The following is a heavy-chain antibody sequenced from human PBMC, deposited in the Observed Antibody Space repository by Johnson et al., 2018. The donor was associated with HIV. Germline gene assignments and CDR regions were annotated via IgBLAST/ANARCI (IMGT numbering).Heavy chain of an antibody. Sequence: QVQLVESGGGVVQPGRSLRLSCAASGFTFSSYGMHWVRQAPGKGLEWVAVISYDGSNKYYADSVKGRFTISRDNSKSTLYLQMNSLRAEDTAVYHCAKDLYSSSWTNDAFEIWGQGTMVTVSS. V-gene: IGHV3-30*06. J-gene: IGHJ3*02. CDR2: ISYDGSNK. D-gene: IGHD6-13*01. CDR1: GFTFSSYG. CDR3: AKDLYSSSWTNDAFEI.